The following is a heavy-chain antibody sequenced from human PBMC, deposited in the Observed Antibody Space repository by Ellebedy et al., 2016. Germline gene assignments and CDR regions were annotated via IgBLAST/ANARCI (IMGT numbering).Heavy chain of an antibody. V-gene: IGHV3-30*03. CDR1: GFIFSRYD. CDR2: ISDDGSGK. D-gene: IGHD5-24*01. CDR3: ARVRAPDFYKNIGLDV. Sequence: GESLKISXAASGFIFSRYDIHCVHQAPGKGLEWVAAISDDGSGKYYTDSVKGRFTISRDNSKIRVYLQMNSLRVEDTAVYYCARVRAPDFYKNIGLDVWGQGTTVTVSS. J-gene: IGHJ6*02.